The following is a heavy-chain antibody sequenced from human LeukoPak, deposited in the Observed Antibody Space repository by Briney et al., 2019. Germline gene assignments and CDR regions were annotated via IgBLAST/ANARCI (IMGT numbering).Heavy chain of an antibody. Sequence: GGSLRLSCAASGFTFSSYAMHWVRQAPGKGLEWVAVISYDGSSKYYADSVKGRFTISRDNSKNTLYLQMNSLRPDDTALYYCVKDRARGYSYGYMYYFDFWGQGTLVTVSS. J-gene: IGHJ4*02. CDR1: GFTFSSYA. V-gene: IGHV3-30-3*01. CDR2: ISYDGSSK. D-gene: IGHD5-18*01. CDR3: VKDRARGYSYGYMYYFDF.